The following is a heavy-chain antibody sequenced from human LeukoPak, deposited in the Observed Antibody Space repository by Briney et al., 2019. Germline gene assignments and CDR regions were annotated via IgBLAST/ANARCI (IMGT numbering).Heavy chain of an antibody. J-gene: IGHJ6*03. V-gene: IGHV1-2*02. CDR1: GYTFTGYY. CDR2: INPNSGGT. D-gene: IGHD5-18*01. CDR3: ARVDTATYYYYMDV. Sequence: GASVKVSCKASGYTFTGYYMHWVRQAPGQGLEWMGWINPNSGGTNYAQKFQGSVAMTRDTSISTAYMELRRLRTDDTAVYYCARVDTATYYYYMDVWGKGTTVTVSS.